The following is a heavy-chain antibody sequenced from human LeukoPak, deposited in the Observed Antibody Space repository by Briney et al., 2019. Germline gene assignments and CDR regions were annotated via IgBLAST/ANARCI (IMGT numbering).Heavy chain of an antibody. CDR3: AKVESVVAAGRNYYYYMDV. D-gene: IGHD6-13*01. Sequence: PGGSLRLSCAASGFTFSSYAMHWVRQAPGKGLEWVAVISYDGSNKYYADSVKGRFTISRDNSKNTLYLQMNSLRAEDTAVYYCAKVESVVAAGRNYYYYMDVWGKGTTVTVSS. V-gene: IGHV3-30-3*01. J-gene: IGHJ6*03. CDR2: ISYDGSNK. CDR1: GFTFSSYA.